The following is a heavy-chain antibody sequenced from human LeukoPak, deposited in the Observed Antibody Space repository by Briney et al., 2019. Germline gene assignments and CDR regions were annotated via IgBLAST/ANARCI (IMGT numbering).Heavy chain of an antibody. Sequence: EGSLRLSCAASGFTFSSYGMHWVRQAPGKGLEWVAVISYDGSNKYSADSVKGRFTISRDNSKNTLYLQMNSLRAEDAAVYYCAKDSGEQQLDYWGQGTLVTVSS. CDR3: AKDSGEQQLDY. CDR2: ISYDGSNK. V-gene: IGHV3-30*18. D-gene: IGHD6-13*01. CDR1: GFTFSSYG. J-gene: IGHJ4*02.